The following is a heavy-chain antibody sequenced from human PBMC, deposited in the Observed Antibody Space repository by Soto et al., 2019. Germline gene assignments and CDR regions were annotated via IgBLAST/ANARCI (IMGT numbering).Heavy chain of an antibody. CDR3: ERARSSGWVIDY. V-gene: IGHV4-4*07. CDR1: CCSISSYY. Sequence: QVQLQESGPGLVKPSETLSLTCTVSCCSISSYYWSWIRQPDGKGLEWIGRIYTSGSTNYNPSLKSRVTMSVDTSKNQFSLKLSSVTAADTAVYYCERARSSGWVIDYWGQGTLVTVSS. J-gene: IGHJ4*02. CDR2: IYTSGST. D-gene: IGHD6-19*01.